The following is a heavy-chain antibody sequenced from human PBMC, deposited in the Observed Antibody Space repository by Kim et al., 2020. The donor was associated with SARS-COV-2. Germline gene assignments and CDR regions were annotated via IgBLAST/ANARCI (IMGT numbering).Heavy chain of an antibody. CDR3: VRRGCRSTSCHTLDV. D-gene: IGHD2-2*01. CDR1: GYTFTDNW. CDR2: INPRDYET. V-gene: IGHV5-51*01. Sequence: GESLKISCKGLGYTFTDNWIGWVRQMPGKGLECMGIINPRDYETRYSPYFQGRVTMSVDKSINSAYLQWSSLQAADNAKYYCVRRGCRSTSCHTLDVWGQGTTVSVSS. J-gene: IGHJ6*02.